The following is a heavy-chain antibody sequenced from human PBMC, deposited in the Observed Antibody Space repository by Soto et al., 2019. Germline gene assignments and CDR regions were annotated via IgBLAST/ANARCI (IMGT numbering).Heavy chain of an antibody. CDR2: IYYSGST. D-gene: IGHD3-22*01. CDR3: ARHGAVIYYYDSSGLPGAFDI. J-gene: IGHJ3*02. Sequence: QLQLQESGPGLVKPSETLSLTCTVSGGSISSSSYYWGWIRQPPGKGLEWIGSIYYSGSTYYNPSLKSRVTISVDTSKNQFSLKLSSVTAADTAVYYCARHGAVIYYYDSSGLPGAFDIWGQGTMVTVSS. V-gene: IGHV4-39*01. CDR1: GGSISSSSYY.